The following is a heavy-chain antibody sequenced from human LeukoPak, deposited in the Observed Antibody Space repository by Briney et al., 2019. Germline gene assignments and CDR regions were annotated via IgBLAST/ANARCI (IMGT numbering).Heavy chain of an antibody. D-gene: IGHD3-10*01. CDR1: GFTVSSNY. Sequence: GGSLRLSCAASGFTVSSNYMNWVRQDPGKGLEWVSLIYTGGNTFYADSVKGRFTISRDISKNTLYLQMNSLRAEDTAVYYCAREDGSGSYPGYYYGMDVWGQGTTVTVSS. V-gene: IGHV3-53*01. CDR2: IYTGGNT. J-gene: IGHJ6*02. CDR3: AREDGSGSYPGYYYGMDV.